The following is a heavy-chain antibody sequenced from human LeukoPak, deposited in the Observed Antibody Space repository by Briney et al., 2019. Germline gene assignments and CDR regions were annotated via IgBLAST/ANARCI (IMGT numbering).Heavy chain of an antibody. CDR1: GFTFDDYA. D-gene: IGHD1-7*01. J-gene: IGHJ4*02. CDR3: AKDTSPRGITGTTVDY. V-gene: IGHV3-9*01. CDR2: ISWNSGSI. Sequence: GGSLRLSCAASGFTFDDYAMHWVRQAPGKGLEWVSGISWNSGSIGYADSVKGRFTISRDNAKNSLYPQMNSLRAEDTALYYCAKDTSPRGITGTTVDYWGQGTLVTVSS.